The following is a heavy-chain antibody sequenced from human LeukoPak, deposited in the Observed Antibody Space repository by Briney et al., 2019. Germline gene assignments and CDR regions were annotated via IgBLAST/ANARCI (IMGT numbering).Heavy chain of an antibody. CDR1: GFTFSSYA. J-gene: IGHJ5*02. V-gene: IGHV3-30*04. CDR2: ISYDASNK. CDR3: ARGSRNWFDP. D-gene: IGHD1-26*01. Sequence: QSGGSLRLSCAASGFTFSSYAMHWVRQAPGKGLELLAVISYDASNKYYADSVKGRFTISRDNSKNTLYLQMNSLRAEDTAVYYCARGSRNWFDPWGQGTLVTVSS.